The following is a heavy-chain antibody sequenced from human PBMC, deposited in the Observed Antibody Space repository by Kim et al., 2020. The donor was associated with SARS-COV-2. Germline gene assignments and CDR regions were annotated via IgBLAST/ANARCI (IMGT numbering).Heavy chain of an antibody. Sequence: SETLSLTCTVSGGSISSGSYYWSWIRQPAGKGLEWIGRIYTSGSTNYNPSLKSRVTISVDTSKNQFSLKLSSVTAADTAVYYCARDYGSGSYLFDYKWDDAFDIWGQGTMVTVSS. V-gene: IGHV4-61*02. CDR1: GGSISSGSYY. D-gene: IGHD3-10*01. CDR3: ARDYGSGSYLFDYKWDDAFDI. J-gene: IGHJ3*02. CDR2: IYTSGST.